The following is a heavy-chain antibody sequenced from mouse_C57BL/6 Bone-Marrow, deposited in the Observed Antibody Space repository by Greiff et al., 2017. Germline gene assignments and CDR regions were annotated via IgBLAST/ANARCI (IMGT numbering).Heavy chain of an antibody. D-gene: IGHD4-1*02. J-gene: IGHJ3*01. CDR3: ARGGNNWALAY. CDR2: FHPYTDDT. Sequence: QVQLQQSGAELVKPGASVKLSCKASGYTFPTYPLAWLKQTHGKSLEWIGHFHPYTDDTKYNEQFTGKATLTVEKSSSPVYLELSRLTSDDSAVDYWARGGNNWALAYGGQGTLVTVSA. V-gene: IGHV1-47*01. CDR1: GYTFPTYP.